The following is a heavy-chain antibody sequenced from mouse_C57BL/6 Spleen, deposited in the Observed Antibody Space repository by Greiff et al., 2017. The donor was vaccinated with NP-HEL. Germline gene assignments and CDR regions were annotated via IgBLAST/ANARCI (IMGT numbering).Heavy chain of an antibody. CDR3: ARRGPTTAWFAY. D-gene: IGHD2-13*01. Sequence: VQLQQPGAELVKPGASVKLSCKASGYTFTSYWMQWVQQRPGQGLEWIGEIDPSDSYTNYNQKFKGKATLTVDTSSSTAYMQLSSLTAEDSAVYYCARRGPTTAWFAYWGQGTLVTVSA. V-gene: IGHV1-50*01. J-gene: IGHJ3*01. CDR1: GYTFTSYW. CDR2: IDPSDSYT.